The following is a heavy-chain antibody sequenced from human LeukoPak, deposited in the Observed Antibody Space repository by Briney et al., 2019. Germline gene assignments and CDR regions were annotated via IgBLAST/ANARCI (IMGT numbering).Heavy chain of an antibody. V-gene: IGHV1-69*06. CDR1: GGTFSSYA. D-gene: IGHD1-26*01. J-gene: IGHJ6*03. Sequence: SVKVSCKASGGTFSSYAISWVRQAPGQGLEWMGGIIPIFGSAIYAQKFQGRVTITADTSTSTAYMELTSLRSEDTAMYYCARDIGRPEGGYYYMDVWGKGTTVIVSS. CDR3: ARDIGRPEGGYYYMDV. CDR2: IIPIFGSA.